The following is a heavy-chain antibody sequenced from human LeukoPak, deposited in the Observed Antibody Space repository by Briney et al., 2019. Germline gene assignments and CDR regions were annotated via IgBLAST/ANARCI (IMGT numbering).Heavy chain of an antibody. Sequence: GGSLRLSCAASGFTFSSYWMHWVRQAPGKGLVWVSRINTDGSSTNYADSVKGRFTISRDNAKKSLYLQMNSVRAEDTAIYYCARVGALNWFDPWGQGTLVTVSS. V-gene: IGHV3-74*01. CDR1: GFTFSSYW. CDR3: ARVGALNWFDP. CDR2: INTDGSST. J-gene: IGHJ5*02. D-gene: IGHD3-16*01.